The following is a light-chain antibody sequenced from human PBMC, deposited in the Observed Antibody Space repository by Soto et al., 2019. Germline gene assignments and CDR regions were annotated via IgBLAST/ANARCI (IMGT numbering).Light chain of an antibody. J-gene: IGKJ2*01. CDR1: QSVSSAY. CDR2: GAS. Sequence: EIVLTQSPGTLSLSPGERATLSCRASQSVSSAYFAWYQQIPGQAPRLLIYGASSRATGIPDRFSGSGAWADCTRTISGLEPGDFAVYYCQQSGSSFYTFGQGNKLEIK. V-gene: IGKV3-20*01. CDR3: QQSGSSFYT.